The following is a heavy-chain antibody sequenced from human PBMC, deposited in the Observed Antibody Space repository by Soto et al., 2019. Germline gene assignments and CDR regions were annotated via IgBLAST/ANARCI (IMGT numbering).Heavy chain of an antibody. Sequence: GGSLRLSCAASGFTFTRYSMNWARQAPGKGLEWVSSISSTTNYIYYGDSMKGRFTISRDNAKNSLYLEMNSLRAEDTAVYYCARESEDLTSNFDYWGQGTLVTVSS. CDR3: ARESEDLTSNFDY. J-gene: IGHJ4*02. CDR2: ISSTTNYI. V-gene: IGHV3-21*06. CDR1: GFTFTRYS.